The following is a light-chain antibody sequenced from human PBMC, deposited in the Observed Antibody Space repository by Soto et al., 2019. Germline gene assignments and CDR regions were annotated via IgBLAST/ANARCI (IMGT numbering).Light chain of an antibody. V-gene: IGLV2-23*02. CDR3: CSYDLIIPYV. CDR1: SRDVGKYNL. CDR2: EVT. J-gene: IGLJ1*01. Sequence: QSALTQPASVSGSPGQSITISCTGTSRDVGKYNLVSWFQQYPGKAPNLLIYEVTERPSGVSHRFSGSKTGNTASLTISALQAEDEAEYYCCSYDLIIPYVFGTGTKLTVL.